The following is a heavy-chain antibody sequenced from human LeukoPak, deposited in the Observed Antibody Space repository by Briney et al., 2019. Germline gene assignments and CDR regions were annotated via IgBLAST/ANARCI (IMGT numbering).Heavy chain of an antibody. CDR1: GFIFRNFA. CDR3: ARDRAAADLDY. Sequence: GGSLRLSCAASGFIFRNFAMHWVRQAPGKGLEWVAVIWYDGSNKFYADSVKGRFTISRDNSKNTLYLQMNSQRAEGTAVYYCARDRAAADLDYWGQGTLVTVSS. J-gene: IGHJ4*02. D-gene: IGHD6-13*01. V-gene: IGHV3-33*01. CDR2: IWYDGSNK.